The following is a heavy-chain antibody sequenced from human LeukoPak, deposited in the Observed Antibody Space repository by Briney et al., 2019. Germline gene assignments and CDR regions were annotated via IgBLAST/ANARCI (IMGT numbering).Heavy chain of an antibody. CDR3: ARVHVAGDYYDSSGYYPEYFQH. V-gene: IGHV1-18*01. Sequence: ASVKVSCKASGYTFTSYGISWVRQAPGQGLEWMGWISAYNGNTNYAQKLQGRVTMTTDTSTSTAYMELRSLRSDDTAVYYCARVHVAGDYYDSSGYYPEYFQHWGQGTLVTVSS. CDR1: GYTFTSYG. D-gene: IGHD3-22*01. J-gene: IGHJ1*01. CDR2: ISAYNGNT.